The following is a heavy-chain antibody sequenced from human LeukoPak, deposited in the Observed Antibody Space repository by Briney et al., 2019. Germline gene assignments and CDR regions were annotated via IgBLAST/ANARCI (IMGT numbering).Heavy chain of an antibody. J-gene: IGHJ3*02. CDR1: GYSISSGHY. Sequence: SETLSLTCAVSGYSISSGHYCGWIRQPPGKGLEWIGSLHHSGSTYYSPSLKSRVTISVDMSKNQFSLKLSSVTAADTAVYYCARMDYYDSSGAFDTWGQGTMVTVSS. V-gene: IGHV4-38-2*01. CDR3: ARMDYYDSSGAFDT. D-gene: IGHD3-22*01. CDR2: LHHSGST.